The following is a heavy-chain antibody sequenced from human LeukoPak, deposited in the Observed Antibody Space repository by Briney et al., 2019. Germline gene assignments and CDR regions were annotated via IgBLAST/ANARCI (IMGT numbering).Heavy chain of an antibody. V-gene: IGHV4-39*01. CDR1: GDSIDSSTYY. J-gene: IGHJ4*02. Sequence: SETLSLTCTVSGDSIDSSTYYWGWIRQPPGKGLEWIGSIYYSGGTYSNPSLKSRVTISIDTSKNQFSLKLSSVTAANTAMYYCARLGFTMILVATTWGQGTLVTVSS. D-gene: IGHD3-22*01. CDR2: IYYSGGT. CDR3: ARLGFTMILVATT.